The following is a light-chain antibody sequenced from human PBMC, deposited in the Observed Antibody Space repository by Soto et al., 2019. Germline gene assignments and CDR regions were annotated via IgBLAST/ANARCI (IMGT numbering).Light chain of an antibody. V-gene: IGLV2-14*01. CDR1: SGDIGSYNR. J-gene: IGLJ2*01. CDR3: SSYSTTDALLV. CDR2: EVT. Sequence: QSALTQPASVSGSPGQSITISCTGTSGDIGSYNRVSWYQQHPGKAPKLIIYEVTDRPSGVSNRFSGSKSGNTASLTISGLQAEDEAEYYCSSYSTTDALLVFGGGTKLTVL.